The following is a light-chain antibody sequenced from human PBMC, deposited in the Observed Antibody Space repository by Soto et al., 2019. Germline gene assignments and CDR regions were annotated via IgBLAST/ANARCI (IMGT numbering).Light chain of an antibody. V-gene: IGLV4-60*02. CDR3: ETWDINTRV. CDR1: SGHSSYI. Sequence: QLVLTQSSSASASLGSSVKLTCTLSSGHSSYIIAWHQQQPGKAPRYLMKLEGSGSYNKGSGVPDRFSGSSSGADRYLTISNLQFEDEADYYCETWDINTRVFGGGTQLTVL. CDR2: LEGSGSY. J-gene: IGLJ3*02.